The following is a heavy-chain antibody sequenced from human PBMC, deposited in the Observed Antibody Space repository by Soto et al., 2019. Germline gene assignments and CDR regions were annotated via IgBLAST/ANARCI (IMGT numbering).Heavy chain of an antibody. Sequence: GASVKVSCKASGGTFSSYAISWVRQAPGQGLEWMGGIIPIFGTANYAQKFQGRVTITADESTSTAYMELSSLRSEDTDVYYCASIAARPHWFDPWGQGTLVTVSS. V-gene: IGHV1-69*13. CDR2: IIPIFGTA. J-gene: IGHJ5*02. D-gene: IGHD6-6*01. CDR1: GGTFSSYA. CDR3: ASIAARPHWFDP.